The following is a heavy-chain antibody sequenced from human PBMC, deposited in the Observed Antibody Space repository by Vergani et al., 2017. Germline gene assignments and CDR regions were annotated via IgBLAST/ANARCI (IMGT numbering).Heavy chain of an antibody. CDR3: ARDVAAVAFDI. CDR2: INHSG. D-gene: IGHD6-25*01. Sequence: QVQLQQWGAGLLKPSETLSLTCAVYGGSFSGYYWSWIRQPPGKGLEWIGEINHSGSTISVDTSKNQFSLKLGSVTAADTAVYYCARDVAAVAFDIWGQGTMVTVSS. J-gene: IGHJ3*02. CDR1: GGSFSGYY. V-gene: IGHV4-34*01.